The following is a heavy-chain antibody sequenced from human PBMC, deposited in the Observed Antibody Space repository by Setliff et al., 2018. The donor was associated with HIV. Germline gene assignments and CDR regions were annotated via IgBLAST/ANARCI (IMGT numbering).Heavy chain of an antibody. CDR1: GGSFSGYY. CDR2: INHSGST. J-gene: IGHJ3*01. CDR3: ARRMIGGWRPAAHLLP. D-gene: IGHD6-19*01. V-gene: IGHV4-34*01. Sequence: LSLTCAVYGGSFSGYYWSWIRQPPGKGLEWIGEINHSGSTNYNPSLKSRVTISVDTSKNQFSLKLSSVTAADTAVYYCARRMIGGWRPAAHLLPWGQGTMVTVSS.